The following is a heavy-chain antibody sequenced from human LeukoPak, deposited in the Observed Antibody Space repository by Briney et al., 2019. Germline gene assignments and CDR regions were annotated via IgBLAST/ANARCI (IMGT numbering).Heavy chain of an antibody. V-gene: IGHV4-59*01. CDR2: IYYSGST. Sequence: SETLSLTCTVSGGSISSYYWSWIRQPPGKGLEWIGYIYYSGSTNYNPSLKSRVTISVDTSKNQFSLKLSSVTAADTAVYYCASAQSQYYDFWSGYFAPVDYYYYYYMDVWGKGTTVTVSS. J-gene: IGHJ6*03. D-gene: IGHD3-3*01. CDR3: ASAQSQYYDFWSGYFAPVDYYYYYYMDV. CDR1: GGSISSYY.